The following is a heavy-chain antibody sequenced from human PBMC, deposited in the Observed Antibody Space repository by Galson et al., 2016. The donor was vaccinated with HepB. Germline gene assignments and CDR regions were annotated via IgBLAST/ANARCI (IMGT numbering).Heavy chain of an antibody. Sequence: LSLTCAVYGGSFSGAYWNWIRQSADKGLEWIGDITHSGSTNYNPSLESRVTISVDTSKNQFSLKLISVTAADTAVYYCARMRAFDIWGQGTMVTVSS. CDR3: ARMRAFDI. J-gene: IGHJ3*02. CDR2: ITHSGST. CDR1: GGSFSGAY. V-gene: IGHV4-34*01.